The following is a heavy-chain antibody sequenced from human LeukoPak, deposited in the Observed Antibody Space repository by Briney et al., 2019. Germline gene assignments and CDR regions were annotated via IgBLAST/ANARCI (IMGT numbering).Heavy chain of an antibody. J-gene: IGHJ4*02. Sequence: GASVKVSCKASGYTFTDYYLHWVRQDPGQGLEWMGWINPKSGGINYAQTFQGRVTMARDTSISTAYLDLNRLRSDDTAVYYCVRDRAPLTYGDYDYWGQGTLVTVSS. CDR2: INPKSGGI. D-gene: IGHD4-17*01. CDR3: VRDRAPLTYGDYDY. V-gene: IGHV1-2*02. CDR1: GYTFTDYY.